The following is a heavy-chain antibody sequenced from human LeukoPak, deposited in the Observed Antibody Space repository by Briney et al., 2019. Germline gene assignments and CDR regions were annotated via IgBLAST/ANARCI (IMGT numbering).Heavy chain of an antibody. J-gene: IGHJ4*02. V-gene: IGHV3-23*01. CDR3: AKDDAWLRFGE. CDR1: GFTFSNHG. CDR2: ISPSGDIT. Sequence: GGSLRLSCAASGFTFSNHGMNWVRQAPGKGLEWASGISPSGDITYYADSVKGRFTISRDNSKNTLYLEVISLTAEDTAVYYCAKDDAWLRFGEWSQGTLVTVSS. D-gene: IGHD3-10*01.